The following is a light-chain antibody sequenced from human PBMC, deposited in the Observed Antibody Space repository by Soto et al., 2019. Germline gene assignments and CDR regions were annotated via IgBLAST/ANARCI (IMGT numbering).Light chain of an antibody. Sequence: QSVLTQPPSSSGTPGQRVTSSCSGSSSNIGSNYVYWYQQLPGTTPKLLIYMNNQRPSGVPARFSGSKSGTSASLAISGLRSEDEADYYCAAWDDSLSGVVFGGGTKLTVL. CDR2: MNN. CDR3: AAWDDSLSGVV. CDR1: SSNIGSNY. J-gene: IGLJ2*01. V-gene: IGLV1-47*01.